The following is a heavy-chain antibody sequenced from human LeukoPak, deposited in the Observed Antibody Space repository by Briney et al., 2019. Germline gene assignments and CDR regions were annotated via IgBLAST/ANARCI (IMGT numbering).Heavy chain of an antibody. D-gene: IGHD1-26*01. Sequence: PGGSLRLSCAASGFTFSDYTMRWVRQAPGKRLEYVSAITSNGGNIHYANSVKGRFTISRDNSKHSLYLQMGGLRAEDMAVYHCARVKAGATISDFYYYYMDVWGKGTTVTVSS. CDR3: ARVKAGATISDFYYYYMDV. J-gene: IGHJ6*03. CDR2: ITSNGGNI. CDR1: GFTFSDYT. V-gene: IGHV3-64*01.